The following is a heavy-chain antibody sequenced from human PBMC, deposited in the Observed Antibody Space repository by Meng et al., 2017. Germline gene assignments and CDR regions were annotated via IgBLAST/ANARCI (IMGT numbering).Heavy chain of an antibody. CDR1: GGSISSSSYY. CDR3: ARLNWYNWNDGDWYFDL. J-gene: IGHJ2*01. V-gene: IGHV4-39*01. Sequence: QVQLQESGPGLVKPSQTLSLTCTVSGGSISSSSYYWGWIRQPPGKGLEWIGSIYYSGSTYYNPSLKSRVTISVDTSKNQFSLKLSSVTAADTAVYYCARLNWYNWNDGDWYFDLWGRGTLVTVSS. CDR2: IYYSGST. D-gene: IGHD1-1*01.